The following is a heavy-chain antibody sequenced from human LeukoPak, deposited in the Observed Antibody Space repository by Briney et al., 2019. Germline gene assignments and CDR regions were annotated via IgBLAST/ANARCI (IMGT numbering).Heavy chain of an antibody. V-gene: IGHV5-51*01. D-gene: IGHD3-10*01. CDR3: ARLSVGYYGSGSYYAYYYGMDV. J-gene: IGHJ6*02. CDR2: IYPGDSDT. Sequence: GESLKISCKGSGYSFTSYWIGWVRQMPGKGLEWMGIIYPGDSDTRYSPSFQGQVTISADKSISTAYLQWSSLKASDTAMYYCARLSVGYYGSGSYYAYYYGMDVWGQGTTVTVSS. CDR1: GYSFTSYW.